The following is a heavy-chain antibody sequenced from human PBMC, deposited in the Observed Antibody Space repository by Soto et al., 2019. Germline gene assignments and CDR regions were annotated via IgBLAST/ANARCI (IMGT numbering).Heavy chain of an antibody. Sequence: EVQLLESGGGLVQPGGSLRLSCATSGFTFSTNALSWVRQAPGRGLEWVSAISAIGQGIYYADSVRGRFSISRDNSRNTVFLHMDSLRAEDTAVYYCAKDRDYPRDQFHYWGQGTLVTVSS. CDR1: GFTFSTNA. V-gene: IGHV3-23*01. D-gene: IGHD2-2*01. CDR3: AKDRDYPRDQFHY. CDR2: ISAIGQGI. J-gene: IGHJ4*02.